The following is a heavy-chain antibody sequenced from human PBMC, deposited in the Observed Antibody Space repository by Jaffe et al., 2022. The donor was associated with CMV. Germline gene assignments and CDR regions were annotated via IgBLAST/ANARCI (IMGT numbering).Heavy chain of an antibody. V-gene: IGHV3-33*01. Sequence: QVQLVESGGGVVQPGRSLRLSCAASGFTFSSYGMHWVRQAPGKGLEWVAVIWYDGSNKYYADSVKGRFTISRDNSKNTLYLQMNSLRAEDTAVYYCARDRRSGSYYDVPTNYYGMDVWGQGTTVTVSS. CDR2: IWYDGSNK. CDR3: ARDRRSGSYYDVPTNYYGMDV. D-gene: IGHD1-26*01. CDR1: GFTFSSYG. J-gene: IGHJ6*02.